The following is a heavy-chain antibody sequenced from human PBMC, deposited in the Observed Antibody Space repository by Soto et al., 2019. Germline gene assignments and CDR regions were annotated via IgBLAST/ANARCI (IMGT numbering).Heavy chain of an antibody. CDR2: IYYSGST. D-gene: IGHD3-16*01. CDR3: ARHTGPLYVGYYYDMDV. J-gene: IGHJ6*02. Sequence: SETLSLTCTVSGDSISGYFWSWIRQPPGKGLEWIGYIYYSGSTNYNPSLKSRVTISVDTSKNQFSLKLSSVTAADTAVYYCARHTGPLYVGYYYDMDVWGQGTTVT. V-gene: IGHV4-59*01. CDR1: GDSISGYF.